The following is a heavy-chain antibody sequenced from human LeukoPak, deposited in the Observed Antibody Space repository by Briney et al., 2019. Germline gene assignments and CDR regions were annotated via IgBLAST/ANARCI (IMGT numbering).Heavy chain of an antibody. V-gene: IGHV1-69*05. J-gene: IGHJ4*02. D-gene: IGHD5-18*01. CDR3: ASSVDTGMVRPFDY. CDR2: IIPIFGTA. CDR1: GGTFSSYA. Sequence: SVKVSCKASGGTFSSYAISWVRQAPGQGLEWMGGIIPIFGTANYAQKFQGRVTITTDESTSTAYMELSSLRSEDTAVYYCASSVDTGMVRPFDYWGQGTLVNVSS.